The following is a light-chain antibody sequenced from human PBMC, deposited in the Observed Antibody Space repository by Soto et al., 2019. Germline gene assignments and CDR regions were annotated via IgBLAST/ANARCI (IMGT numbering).Light chain of an antibody. J-gene: IGKJ4*01. Sequence: EVVMTQSPATLSVFPGGRVTLSCRASQSVRRNLAWYQQKPGQSPRLLIYDASTRATGIPARFSGSQSGTEFTLTISSLLSEDFAVYSCQQYNNWPLTFGGGTKVDI. CDR3: QQYNNWPLT. V-gene: IGKV3D-15*01. CDR2: DAS. CDR1: QSVRRN.